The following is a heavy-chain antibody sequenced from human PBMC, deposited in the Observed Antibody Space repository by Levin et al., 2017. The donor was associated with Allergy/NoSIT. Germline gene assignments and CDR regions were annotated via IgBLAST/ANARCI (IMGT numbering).Heavy chain of an antibody. CDR1: GFTFSSYS. Sequence: GGSLRLSCAASGFTFSSYSMNWVRQAPGKGLEWVSSISSSSSYIYYADSVKGRFTISRDNAKNSLYLQMNSLRAEDTAVYYCARDGYYDSSGYRDYYYYGMDVWGQGTTVTVSS. V-gene: IGHV3-21*01. CDR3: ARDGYYDSSGYRDYYYYGMDV. CDR2: ISSSSSYI. J-gene: IGHJ6*02. D-gene: IGHD3-22*01.